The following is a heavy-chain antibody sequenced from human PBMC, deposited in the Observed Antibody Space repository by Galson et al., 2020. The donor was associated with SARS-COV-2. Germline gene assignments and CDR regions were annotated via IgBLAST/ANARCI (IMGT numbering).Heavy chain of an antibody. CDR3: ARRVYSSVYYFYAFDI. CDR1: GFALSSYG. D-gene: IGHD6-19*01. J-gene: IGHJ3*02. CDR2: IKSDGSFT. V-gene: IGHV3-74*01. Sequence: GESLKISCAASGFALSSYGVHWVRQAPGKGLVWVSRIKSDGSFTFYADSVRGRFTISRDNAQNTMYLQMNSLRAEDTAVYYCARRVYSSVYYFYAFDIWGQGTMVTISS.